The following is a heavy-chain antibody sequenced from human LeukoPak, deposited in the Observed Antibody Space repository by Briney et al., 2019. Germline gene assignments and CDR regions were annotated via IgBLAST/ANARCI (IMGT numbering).Heavy chain of an antibody. CDR1: GGSISSYY. CDR2: IYYSGST. CDR3: ARVARGTMVRGVNSYYFDY. V-gene: IGHV4-59*01. J-gene: IGHJ4*02. D-gene: IGHD3-10*01. Sequence: SETLSLTCTVSGGSISSYYWSWIRQPPGKGLEWIGYIYYSGSTNYNPSLKSRVTISVDTSKNQFSLKLSSVTAADTAVYYCARVARGTMVRGVNSYYFDYWGQGTLVTVSS.